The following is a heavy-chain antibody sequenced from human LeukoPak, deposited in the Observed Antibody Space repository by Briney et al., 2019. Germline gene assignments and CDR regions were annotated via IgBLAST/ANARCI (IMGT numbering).Heavy chain of an antibody. Sequence: ETLSLTCTVSGGSISSSSYYWGWIRQAPGKGLEWVSAISGSGGSTYYADSVKGRFTISRDNSKNTLYLQMNSLRAEDTAVYYCAKGLLAAGDYWGQGTLVTVSS. V-gene: IGHV3-23*01. CDR2: ISGSGGST. CDR1: GGSISSSSYY. J-gene: IGHJ4*02. CDR3: AKGLLAAGDY. D-gene: IGHD1-26*01.